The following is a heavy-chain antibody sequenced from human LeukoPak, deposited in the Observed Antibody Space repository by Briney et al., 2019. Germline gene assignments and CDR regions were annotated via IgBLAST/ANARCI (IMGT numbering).Heavy chain of an antibody. CDR3: ARLGMAAAGSSTGLDDY. CDR1: GGSFSGYY. CDR2: INHSGST. D-gene: IGHD6-13*01. J-gene: IGHJ4*02. V-gene: IGHV4-34*01. Sequence: SETLSLTCAVYGGSFSGYYWSWIRQPPGKGPEWIGEINHSGSTNYNPSLKSRVTISVDTSKNQFSLKLSSVTAADTAVYYCARLGMAAAGSSTGLDDYWGQGTLVTVSS.